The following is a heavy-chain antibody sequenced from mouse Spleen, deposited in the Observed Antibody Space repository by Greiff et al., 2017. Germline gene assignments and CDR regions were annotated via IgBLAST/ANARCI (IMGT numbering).Heavy chain of an antibody. J-gene: IGHJ2*01. CDR2: IDPENGDT. D-gene: IGHD1-1*01. V-gene: IGHV14-4*02. CDR3: NADGSSYADY. CDR1: GFNIKDYY. Sequence: LVESGAELVRSGASVKLSCTASGFNIKDYYMHWVKQRPEQGLEWIGWIDPENGDTEYAPKFQGKATMTADTSSNTAYLQLSSLTSEDTAVYYCNADGSSYADYWGQGTTLTVSS.